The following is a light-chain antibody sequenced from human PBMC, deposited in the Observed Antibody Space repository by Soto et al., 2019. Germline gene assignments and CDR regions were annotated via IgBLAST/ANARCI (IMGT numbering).Light chain of an antibody. CDR3: QQSYRTPVT. CDR1: QSIATF. CDR2: AAS. J-gene: IGKJ2*01. Sequence: DIQMTQSPSSLSSSVGDRVTITCRASQSIATFLNWYQQRPGQAPRLLIYAASNLENGVPSTFRGSGSETLFTLTISSLQPEDFATYYCQQSYRTPVTFGQGTKLDIK. V-gene: IGKV1-39*01.